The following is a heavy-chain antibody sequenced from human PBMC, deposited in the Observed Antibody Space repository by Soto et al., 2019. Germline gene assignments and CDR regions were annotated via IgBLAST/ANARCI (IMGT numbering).Heavy chain of an antibody. CDR3: GRDFIKGSSGYSGY. Sequence: GGSLRLSCAASGFTFSSYSMNWVRQAPGKGLEWVSSISSSSSYIYYADSVKGRFTISRDNAKNSLYLQMNSLRAEDTAVYYCGRDFIKGSSGYSGYWGQGPLVTVSS. CDR2: ISSSSSYI. D-gene: IGHD5-18*01. CDR1: GFTFSSYS. J-gene: IGHJ4*02. V-gene: IGHV3-21*01.